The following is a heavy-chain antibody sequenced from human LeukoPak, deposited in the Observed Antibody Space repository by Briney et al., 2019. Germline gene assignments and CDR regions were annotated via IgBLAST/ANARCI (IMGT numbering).Heavy chain of an antibody. CDR2: FDPEDGET. J-gene: IGHJ6*03. Sequence: ASVKVSCKVSGYTLTELSMHWVRQAPGKGLEWMGGFDPEDGETIYAQKFQGRVTMTEDTSTDTAYMELSSLRSEDTAVYYCARAREMATISDYYYYYMDVWGKGTTVTVSS. CDR3: ARAREMATISDYYYYYMDV. D-gene: IGHD5-24*01. CDR1: GYTLTELS. V-gene: IGHV1-24*01.